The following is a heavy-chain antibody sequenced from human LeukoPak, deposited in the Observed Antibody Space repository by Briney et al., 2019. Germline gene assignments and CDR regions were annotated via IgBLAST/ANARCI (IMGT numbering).Heavy chain of an antibody. V-gene: IGHV4-38-2*02. D-gene: IGHD1-20*01. Sequence: PSETLSLTCAVSGYSISSGYYWGWIRQPPGKGLEWIGTFHHPGTTYYIPSLSSRVTISVDTSKNQFSLRLNSVTAADTAVYFCARDPGYTANWNYFDYWGQGALVTVSS. CDR1: GYSISSGYY. CDR3: ARDPGYTANWNYFDY. CDR2: FHHPGTT. J-gene: IGHJ4*02.